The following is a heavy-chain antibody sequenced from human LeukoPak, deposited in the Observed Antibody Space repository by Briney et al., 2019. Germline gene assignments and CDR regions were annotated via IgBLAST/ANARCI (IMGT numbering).Heavy chain of an antibody. CDR1: GLTFRSFW. CDR2: INQDGSEK. D-gene: IGHD5-24*01. J-gene: IGHJ4*02. CDR3: ARERDGRFFDY. Sequence: GGSLRLSCAVPGLTFRSFWMSWVRQAPGKGLEWVANINQDGSEKYFVDSVRGRFTISRDNSKNSLHLQMDTLRAEDTGVYYCARERDGRFFDYWGQGTLVTVSS. V-gene: IGHV3-7*01.